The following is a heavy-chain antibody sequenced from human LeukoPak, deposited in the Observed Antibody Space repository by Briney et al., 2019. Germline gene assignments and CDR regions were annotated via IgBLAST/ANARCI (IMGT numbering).Heavy chain of an antibody. CDR3: ANQDSASSDSGVY. D-gene: IGHD3-22*01. CDR2: IYYSGNT. Sequence: SETLSLTRTVSGGSISSSSYYGGWIRQPPGRGLEWIGSIYYSGNTYYNLSLKSRVTISVDTSKNQFSLKLSSVTAADTAVYYCANQDSASSDSGVYWGQGTLVTVSS. CDR1: GGSISSSSYY. J-gene: IGHJ4*02. V-gene: IGHV4-39*07.